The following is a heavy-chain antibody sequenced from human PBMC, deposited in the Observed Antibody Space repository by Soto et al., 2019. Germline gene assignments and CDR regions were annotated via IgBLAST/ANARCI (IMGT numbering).Heavy chain of an antibody. Sequence: GWSLRLSCAASGFTVSSNYMSWVRQAPGKGLEWVSVIYSGGSTYYADSVKGRFTISRDNSKNTLYLQMNSLRSEDTAVYYCARGGYSYSSLIDYWGQGTLVTVSS. CDR2: IYSGGST. D-gene: IGHD5-18*01. V-gene: IGHV3-53*05. J-gene: IGHJ4*02. CDR1: GFTVSSNY. CDR3: ARGGYSYSSLIDY.